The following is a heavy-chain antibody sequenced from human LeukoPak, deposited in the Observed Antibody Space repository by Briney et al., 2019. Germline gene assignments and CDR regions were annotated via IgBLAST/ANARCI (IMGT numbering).Heavy chain of an antibody. CDR3: AKAPRGDCRPGDY. J-gene: IGHJ4*02. CDR2: IRYDGTNK. V-gene: IGHV3-30*02. Sequence: GGSLRLSCAASGFTFSNYGKHWVGQAPGKGPEWVAFIRYDGTNKYYADSVKGRFTISRDSSKNTLYLQMNSLRAEDTAVYYCAKAPRGDCRPGDYWGQGTLVTVSS. D-gene: IGHD2-21*02. CDR1: GFTFSNYG.